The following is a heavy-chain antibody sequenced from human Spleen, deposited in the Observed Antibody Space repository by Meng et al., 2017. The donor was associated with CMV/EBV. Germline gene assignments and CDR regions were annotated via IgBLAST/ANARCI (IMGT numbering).Heavy chain of an antibody. V-gene: IGHV3-53*01. Sequence: GGSLRLSCAASGFTVSSNYMSWVRQAPGKGLEWVSVIYSGGSTYYADSVKGRFTISRDNSKNTLYLQMNSLRAEDTAVYYCARDNVVVVAAAIPRHYYYYGMDVWGQGTTVTVSS. CDR3: ARDNVVVVAAAIPRHYYYYGMDV. CDR1: GFTVSSNY. J-gene: IGHJ6*02. CDR2: IYSGGST. D-gene: IGHD2-2*02.